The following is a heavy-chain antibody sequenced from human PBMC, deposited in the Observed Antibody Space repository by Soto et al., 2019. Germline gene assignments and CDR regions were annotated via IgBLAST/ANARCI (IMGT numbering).Heavy chain of an antibody. Sequence: SVKVSCKASGFTFTSSAVQWVRQARGQRLEWIGWIVVGSGNTNYAQKSQERVTITRDMSTSTAYMELSSLRSEDTAVYYCAAGARGYSYGYDYWGQGTLVTVSS. V-gene: IGHV1-58*01. D-gene: IGHD5-18*01. CDR3: AAGARGYSYGYDY. CDR2: IVVGSGNT. CDR1: GFTFTSSA. J-gene: IGHJ4*02.